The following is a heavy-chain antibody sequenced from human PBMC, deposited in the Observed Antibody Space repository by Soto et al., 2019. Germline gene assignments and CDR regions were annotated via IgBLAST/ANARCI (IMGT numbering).Heavy chain of an antibody. CDR3: DRGHNWTSGWGMDV. CDR2: IYHSGST. J-gene: IGHJ6*02. D-gene: IGHD1-20*01. Sequence: QLQLQESGSGLVKPSQTLSLTCAVSGGSISSGGYSWSWIRQPPGKGLEWIGYIYHSGSTYYNPSLKSRVTISVDRSKSQCSRKLSSVSDADPAVYYCDRGHNWTSGWGMDVWGQGTTVTVSS. V-gene: IGHV4-30-2*01. CDR1: GGSISSGGYS.